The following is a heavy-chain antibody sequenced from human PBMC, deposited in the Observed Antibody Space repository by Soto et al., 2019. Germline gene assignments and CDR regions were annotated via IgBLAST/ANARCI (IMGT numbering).Heavy chain of an antibody. D-gene: IGHD3-22*01. V-gene: IGHV1-69*13. J-gene: IGHJ3*02. Sequence: SVKVSCKTSGGTFSNYVISWVRQAPGQGLEWMGGIIPIFGTVNYTQKLQGRVTITADEFTSTAYMELISLRSEDTAVYYCARAYDSSGYYYYDALDIWGQGTMVTVSS. CDR2: IIPIFGTV. CDR3: ARAYDSSGYYYYDALDI. CDR1: GGTFSNYV.